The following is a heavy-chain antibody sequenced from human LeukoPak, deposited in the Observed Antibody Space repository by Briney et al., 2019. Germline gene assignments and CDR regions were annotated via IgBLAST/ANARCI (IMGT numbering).Heavy chain of an antibody. D-gene: IGHD3-22*01. CDR3: ARGITMMIVAPGY. CDR1: GFTVNNNY. V-gene: IGHV3-53*01. Sequence: AGGSLRLSCAASGFTVNNNYMTWVRQAPGKGLEWVSVLYGNGITYYADSVKGRFTISRDGSKSTLFLQMNSLRAEDTAIYYCARGITMMIVAPGYWGQGTLVTVSS. J-gene: IGHJ4*02. CDR2: LYGNGIT.